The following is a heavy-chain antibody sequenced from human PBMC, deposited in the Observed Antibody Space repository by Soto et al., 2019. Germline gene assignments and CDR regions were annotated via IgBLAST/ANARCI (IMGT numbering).Heavy chain of an antibody. CDR3: ARRYDYHDSSGYGFGP. CDR1: GGSVSSRRYY. CDR2: IFYRGDT. Sequence: SETLSLTCTVSGGSVSSRRYYWGWIRQPPGKGLEWIGSIFYRGDTYYNPSLKSRVTIFIDTSQNQFSLKLSSVTAADTAVYYCARRYDYHDSSGYGFGPWGQGTLVTVSS. V-gene: IGHV4-39*01. J-gene: IGHJ5*02. D-gene: IGHD3-22*01.